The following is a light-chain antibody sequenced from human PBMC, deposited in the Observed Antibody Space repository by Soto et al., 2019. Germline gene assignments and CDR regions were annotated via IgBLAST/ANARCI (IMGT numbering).Light chain of an antibody. CDR3: SSYTTSTTSMI. Sequence: QSALTQPASVSGSPGQSITISCTGTSSDIGYYKYVSWYQQHPGKAPKLMIYEVSNRPSGVSSRFSGSKSGNTASLTISGLQAEDEADYYCSSYTTSTTSMIFGGGTKLTVL. V-gene: IGLV2-14*01. CDR1: SSDIGYYKY. CDR2: EVS. J-gene: IGLJ2*01.